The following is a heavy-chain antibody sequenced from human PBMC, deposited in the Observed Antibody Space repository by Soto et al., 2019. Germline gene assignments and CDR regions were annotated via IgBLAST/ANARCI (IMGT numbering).Heavy chain of an antibody. CDR3: STDSCRAMMVVRFDN. Sequence: GGIMRLSCAASELAFTNVGINRVRQAQGKGLEWVGRIKSKTHGGTTDFAAPVKGRFVISRDDSKNMVYLQMNSLKTEDTVIYYCSTDSCRAMMVVRFDNWGHGLLVTVSS. CDR1: ELAFTNVG. J-gene: IGHJ4*01. D-gene: IGHD2-15*01. CDR2: IKSKTHGGTT. V-gene: IGHV3-15*07.